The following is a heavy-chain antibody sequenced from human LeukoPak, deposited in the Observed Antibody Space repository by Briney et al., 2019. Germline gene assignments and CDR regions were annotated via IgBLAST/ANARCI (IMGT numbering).Heavy chain of an antibody. CDR1: GITFNNYA. CDR2: ISGGGAST. J-gene: IGHJ4*02. Sequence: GGSLRLSCAASGITFNNYAMTWVRQAPGKGLEWVSGISGGGASTYYADSVKGRFTISRDNFKNTLSLHMHSLTVEDTAVYYCARSTAAVEHFDYWGQGILVAVSS. D-gene: IGHD1-1*01. CDR3: ARSTAAVEHFDY. V-gene: IGHV3-23*01.